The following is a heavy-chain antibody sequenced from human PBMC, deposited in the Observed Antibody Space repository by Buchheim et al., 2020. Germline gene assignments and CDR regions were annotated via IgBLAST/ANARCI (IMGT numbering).Heavy chain of an antibody. V-gene: IGHV4-30-4*01. CDR3: ARVTGVWDHTNSYYFDY. J-gene: IGHJ4*02. CDR2: IYYSGSA. Sequence: QVQLQESGPGLVKPSQTLSLTCTVSGGSISSGDYYWSWIRQPPGKGLEWIGYIYYSGSASYNPSLKSRVTISVDTSKNQFSLKLSSVTAADTAVYYCARVTGVWDHTNSYYFDYWGQGTL. CDR1: GGSISSGDYY. D-gene: IGHD3-16*01.